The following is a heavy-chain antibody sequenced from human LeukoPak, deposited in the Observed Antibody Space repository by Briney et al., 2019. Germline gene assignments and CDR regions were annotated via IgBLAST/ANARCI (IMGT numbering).Heavy chain of an antibody. D-gene: IGHD3-9*01. CDR3: ARDPGAYDILTGYEYFDY. Sequence: GGSLRLSCAASGFTFSDYYMSWIRQAPGKGPEWVSYISSSGSTIYYADSVKGRFTISRDNAKNSLYLQMNSLRAEDTAVYYCARDPGAYDILTGYEYFDYWGQGTLVTVSS. V-gene: IGHV3-11*01. CDR1: GFTFSDYY. J-gene: IGHJ4*02. CDR2: ISSSGSTI.